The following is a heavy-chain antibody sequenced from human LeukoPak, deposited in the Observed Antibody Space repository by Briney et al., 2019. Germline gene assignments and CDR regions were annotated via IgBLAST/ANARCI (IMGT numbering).Heavy chain of an antibody. CDR3: ARDSDSWYFDY. D-gene: IGHD6-13*01. Sequence: GGSLRLSCAASGFTFSSYSMNWVRQAPGKGLEWVSYISSSSSTIYYADSVKGRFTISRDNAKNSLYLQMNSLRAEDTAVYYCARDSDSWYFDYWGQGTLVTVSS. J-gene: IGHJ4*02. CDR2: ISSSSSTI. V-gene: IGHV3-48*01. CDR1: GFTFSSYS.